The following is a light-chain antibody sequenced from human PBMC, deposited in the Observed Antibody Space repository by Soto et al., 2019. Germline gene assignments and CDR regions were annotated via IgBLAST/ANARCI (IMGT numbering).Light chain of an antibody. J-gene: IGKJ1*01. CDR2: GAS. CDR3: QHYSTWFWT. CDR1: QSVGST. V-gene: IGKV3-15*01. Sequence: EIVKTQSPATLSVSPGEGATLSCRASQSVGSTLAWYQQRPGQAPRVLIYGASTRASGIPARFSGSGSGTEFTLTISSLQSEDFAVYYCQHYSTWFWTFGQGTKVEIK.